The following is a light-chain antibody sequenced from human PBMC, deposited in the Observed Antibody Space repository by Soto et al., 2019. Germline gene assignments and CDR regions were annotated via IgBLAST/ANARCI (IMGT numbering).Light chain of an antibody. V-gene: IGKV1-5*01. CDR1: QSISSW. CDR2: DDS. Sequence: IQMTKSPSTLSAYVGDRVTITCRARQSISSWLAWYQQKPGKAHKLLIYDDSSLESVVPSRFSGSGSGTEFTLTISRLQPDDFATYYCQQYNSYAWTFGQGTKVEIK. CDR3: QQYNSYAWT. J-gene: IGKJ1*01.